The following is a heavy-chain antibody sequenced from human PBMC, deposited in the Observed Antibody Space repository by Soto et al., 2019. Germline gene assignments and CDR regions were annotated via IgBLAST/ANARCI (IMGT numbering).Heavy chain of an antibody. Sequence: TLSLTCSVSGASVTRDGNCWTWIRQPPGKGLEFVASIYHGGSTFYNPSLRSRVTISLDRSKNQFSLKLTSVTAADTAVYFCARVKATLYRHYYFDYWGQGTPVTVSS. V-gene: IGHV4-30-2*01. D-gene: IGHD5-12*01. CDR3: ARVKATLYRHYYFDY. J-gene: IGHJ4*02. CDR2: IYHGGST. CDR1: GASVTRDGNC.